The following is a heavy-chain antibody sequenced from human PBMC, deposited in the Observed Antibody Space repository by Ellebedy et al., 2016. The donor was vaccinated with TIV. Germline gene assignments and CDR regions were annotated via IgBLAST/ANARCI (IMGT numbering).Heavy chain of an antibody. CDR1: DASITNYY. D-gene: IGHD5-18*01. V-gene: IGHV4-59*01. J-gene: IGHJ5*02. CDR3: ARRVAMVGVGAESWLDP. Sequence: MPSETLSLTCSVSDASITNYYWNWIRQPPGKGLEWIGHIHYRGYTMYTPSLNGRVAMSVDTSKNQFSLRLTSVTAADTATYYCARRVAMVGVGAESWLDPWGQGVLVTVSS. CDR2: IHYRGYT.